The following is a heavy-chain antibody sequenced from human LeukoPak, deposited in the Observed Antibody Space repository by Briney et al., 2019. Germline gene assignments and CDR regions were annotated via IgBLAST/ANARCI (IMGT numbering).Heavy chain of an antibody. D-gene: IGHD5-24*01. Sequence: SETLSLTCTVSGGSISSGSYYWSWIRQPAGKGLEWIGRIYTSGGTDYNPSLKSRVTISVDTSKNQFSLKLSSVTAADAAVYYCAKDRGDGYNSGYFVYWGQGTLVTVSS. J-gene: IGHJ4*02. V-gene: IGHV4-61*02. CDR1: GGSISSGSYY. CDR3: AKDRGDGYNSGYFVY. CDR2: IYTSGGT.